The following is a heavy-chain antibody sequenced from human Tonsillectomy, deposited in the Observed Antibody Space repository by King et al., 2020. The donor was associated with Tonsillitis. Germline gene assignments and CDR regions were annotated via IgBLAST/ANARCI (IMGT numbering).Heavy chain of an antibody. V-gene: IGHV3-23*04. J-gene: IGHJ4*02. CDR2: ISASGGRT. Sequence: VQLVESGGGLVQPGGSLRLSCAASGFIFSDSAMSWVRQAPGEGLQWVSGISASGGRTYYADSVKGRFTISRDNSRNTLYLQMNSLRAEDTAVNYCAKYGSGTWYYFDYWGQGTLVTVSS. D-gene: IGHD3-10*01. CDR1: GFIFSDSA. CDR3: AKYGSGTWYYFDY.